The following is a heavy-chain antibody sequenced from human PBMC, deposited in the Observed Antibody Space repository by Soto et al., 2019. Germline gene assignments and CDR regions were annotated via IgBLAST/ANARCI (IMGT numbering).Heavy chain of an antibody. CDR2: ISKNGGST. Sequence: GGSLRLSCAASGFTFSSYAMNWVRQAPGKGLEYVSAISKNGGSTYYADSVKGRFTISRDNSKNTLYLQMSSLRAEDTAVYYCVMGLTDAFDIWGQGTMVTVSS. J-gene: IGHJ3*02. CDR1: GFTFSSYA. CDR3: VMGLTDAFDI. V-gene: IGHV3-64D*09. D-gene: IGHD1-26*01.